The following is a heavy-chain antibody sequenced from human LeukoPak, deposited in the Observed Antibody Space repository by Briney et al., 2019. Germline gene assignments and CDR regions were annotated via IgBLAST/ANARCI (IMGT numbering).Heavy chain of an antibody. J-gene: IGHJ4*02. V-gene: IGHV1-8*02. D-gene: IGHD6-19*01. CDR1: GYSFVTSD. Sequence: ASVKVSCKASGYSFVTSDINWVRQAAGQGLEWMAWMNPLSGNTGYAQKFQGRVTMTRNTSTGTAYMELSSLRSEDTAVYYCVRSLAVDGTRAYWGQGTPVIVSS. CDR2: MNPLSGNT. CDR3: VRSLAVDGTRAY.